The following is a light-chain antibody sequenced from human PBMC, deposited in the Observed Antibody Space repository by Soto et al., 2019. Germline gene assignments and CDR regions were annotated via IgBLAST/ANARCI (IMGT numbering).Light chain of an antibody. Sequence: EIVLTQSPGTLSLSPGERGTLSCRASQSVSSNYLAWYQQKPGQAPRLLIYDASSRATGIPDRFSGSGSGTDFTLTINRLEPEDFAVYYCQRYGNSTSFGQGTNVEIK. V-gene: IGKV3-20*01. CDR1: QSVSSNY. J-gene: IGKJ1*01. CDR2: DAS. CDR3: QRYGNSTS.